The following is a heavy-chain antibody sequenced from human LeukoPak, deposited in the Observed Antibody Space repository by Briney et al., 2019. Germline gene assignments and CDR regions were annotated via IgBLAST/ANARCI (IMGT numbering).Heavy chain of an antibody. Sequence: PGGSLRLSCAASGFTFSSYAMSWVRQAPGKGLEWVSAISGSGDSTYYADSVKGRFTISRDNSKNTLYLQMNSLRAEDTAVYYCAKELGLMGIVGATNFDYWGQGTLVTVSS. CDR1: GFTFSSYA. CDR2: ISGSGDST. D-gene: IGHD1-26*01. V-gene: IGHV3-23*01. J-gene: IGHJ4*02. CDR3: AKELGLMGIVGATNFDY.